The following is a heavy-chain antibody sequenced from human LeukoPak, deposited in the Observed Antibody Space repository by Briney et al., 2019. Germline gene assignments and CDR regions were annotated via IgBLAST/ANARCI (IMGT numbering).Heavy chain of an antibody. Sequence: ASVKVSRKASGYTLTRYGIRWVRPAPGQGREWMGWISAYNGNTNYAQKLQGRVTMTTDTSTSTAYMELRSLRSDDTAVYYCARDNPPRYWFGMDVWGKGTTVTVSS. CDR1: GYTLTRYG. CDR2: ISAYNGNT. D-gene: IGHD2-21*01. CDR3: ARDNPPRYWFGMDV. V-gene: IGHV1-18*04. J-gene: IGHJ6*04.